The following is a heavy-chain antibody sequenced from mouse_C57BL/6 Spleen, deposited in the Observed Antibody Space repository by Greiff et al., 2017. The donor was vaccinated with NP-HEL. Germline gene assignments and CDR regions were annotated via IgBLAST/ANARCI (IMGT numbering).Heavy chain of an antibody. Sequence: QVQLQQSGPELLKPGASVKISCKASGYAFSSSWMNWVKQRPGKGLEWIGRIYPGDGDTNYNGKFKGKATLTADKSSSTAYMQLSSLTSEDSAVYFCAREGDDYFAYWGQGTLVTVSA. J-gene: IGHJ3*01. V-gene: IGHV1-82*01. D-gene: IGHD2-4*01. CDR1: GYAFSSSW. CDR3: AREGDDYFAY. CDR2: IYPGDGDT.